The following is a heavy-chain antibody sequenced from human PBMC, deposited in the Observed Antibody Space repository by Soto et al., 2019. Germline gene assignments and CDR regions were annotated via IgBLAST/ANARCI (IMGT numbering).Heavy chain of an antibody. D-gene: IGHD3-10*01. CDR1: GGSISSGCYY. CDR3: ARRLWFGENLWFDP. CDR2: IYYTGST. Sequence: PSETRSLTCTVSGGSISSGCYYWSWIRQFPGKGLEWIGYIYYTGSTDYNPSLKSRVTISVDTSKNQLSLKLSSVTAADTAVYYCARRLWFGENLWFDPWGQGTLVTVSS. V-gene: IGHV4-31*03. J-gene: IGHJ5*02.